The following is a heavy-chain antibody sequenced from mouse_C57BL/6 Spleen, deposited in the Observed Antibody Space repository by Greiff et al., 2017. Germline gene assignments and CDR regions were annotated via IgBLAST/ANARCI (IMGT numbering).Heavy chain of an antibody. V-gene: IGHV3-1*01. CDR2: ISYSGST. Sequence: EVQLQESGPGMVKPSQSLSLTCTVTGYSITSGYDWHWIRPFPGNKLEWMGYISYSGSTNYNPSLKSRISITHDTSKNHFFLKLNSVTTEDTATYYCARANYYGSSLYWYFDVWGTGTTVTVSS. J-gene: IGHJ1*03. CDR3: ARANYYGSSLYWYFDV. CDR1: GYSITSGYD. D-gene: IGHD1-1*01.